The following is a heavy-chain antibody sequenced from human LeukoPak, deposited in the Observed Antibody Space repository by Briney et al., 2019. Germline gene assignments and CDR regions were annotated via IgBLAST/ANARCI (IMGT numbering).Heavy chain of an antibody. CDR1: GFTFGDYA. Sequence: GGSLRLSCTASGFTFGDYAMSWVRQAPGKGLEWVGFIRSKAYGGTTEYAASVKGRFTISRDDSKSIAYLQMNSLKTEDTAVYYCTREVGAAKSDYWGQGTLVTVSS. CDR3: TREVGAAKSDY. J-gene: IGHJ4*02. V-gene: IGHV3-49*04. D-gene: IGHD2-15*01. CDR2: IRSKAYGGTT.